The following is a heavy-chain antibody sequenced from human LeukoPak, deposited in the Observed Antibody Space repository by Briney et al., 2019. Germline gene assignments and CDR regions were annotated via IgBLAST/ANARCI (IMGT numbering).Heavy chain of an antibody. CDR2: IYYGGST. Sequence: SETLSLTCTVSGGSVSSSSYYWGWIRQPPGKGLEWIGSIYYGGSTYYNQSLKSRVIISVDTSKNQFSLKLSSVTAVDTAVYYCARHGPAGYSYGYDWSDPWGQGTLVTVSS. CDR3: ARHGPAGYSYGYDWSDP. J-gene: IGHJ5*02. CDR1: GGSVSSSSYY. D-gene: IGHD5-18*01. V-gene: IGHV4-39*01.